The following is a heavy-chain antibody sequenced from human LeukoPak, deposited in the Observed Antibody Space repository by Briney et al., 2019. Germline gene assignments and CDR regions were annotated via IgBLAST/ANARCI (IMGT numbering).Heavy chain of an antibody. J-gene: IGHJ3*02. Sequence: GGSLRLSCAASRFTFSNYWMHWVRQAPGKGLVWVSRINSDGIITNYADSVQGRFTISRDNAKNTLYLQMNGLRAEDTAAYYCAREGGGAFLDAFDIWGQGTKVTVSS. V-gene: IGHV3-74*01. CDR1: RFTFSNYW. CDR2: INSDGIIT. CDR3: AREGGGAFLDAFDI. D-gene: IGHD2-21*01.